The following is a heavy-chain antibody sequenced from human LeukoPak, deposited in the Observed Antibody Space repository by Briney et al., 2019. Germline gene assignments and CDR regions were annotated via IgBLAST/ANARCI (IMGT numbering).Heavy chain of an antibody. CDR3: VKDRCDRTTCPEV. CDR2: ISGSGGST. J-gene: IGHJ1*01. Sequence: PGGSLRLSCTASGFTFSTNAMSWVRQAPGEGLEWVSGISGSGGSTYYTDSVKGRFTISRDNSKNTLHLQMSSLRAEDTALYYCVKDRCDRTTCPEVWGQGTLVTVSS. V-gene: IGHV3-23*01. D-gene: IGHD2-2*01. CDR1: GFTFSTNA.